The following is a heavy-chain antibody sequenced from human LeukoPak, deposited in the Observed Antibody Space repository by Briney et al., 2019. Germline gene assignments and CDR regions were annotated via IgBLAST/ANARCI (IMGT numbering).Heavy chain of an antibody. Sequence: SETLSLTCAVSGGSISSGGYYWSWIRQHPGKGLEWIGYIYYSGSTYYNPSLKSRVTISVDTSKNQFSLKLSSVTAADTAVYYCARDKGGYYDSSGYYHWGQGTLVTVSS. CDR1: GGSISSGGYY. J-gene: IGHJ4*02. V-gene: IGHV4-31*11. CDR3: ARDKGGYYDSSGYYH. D-gene: IGHD3-22*01. CDR2: IYYSGST.